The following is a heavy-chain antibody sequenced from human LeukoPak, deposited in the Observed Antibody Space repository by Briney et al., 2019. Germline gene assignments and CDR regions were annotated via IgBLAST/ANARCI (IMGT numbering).Heavy chain of an antibody. CDR3: ARDQGLLDAFDI. Sequence: PSETLSLTCTVSGGSISSYYWSWIRQPPGKGLEWIGYIYYSGSTNYNPSLKSRVTISVDTSKNQFSLKLNSVTAADTAVYYCARDQGLLDAFDIWGQGTMVTVSS. V-gene: IGHV4-59*01. J-gene: IGHJ3*02. D-gene: IGHD4/OR15-4a*01. CDR1: GGSISSYY. CDR2: IYYSGST.